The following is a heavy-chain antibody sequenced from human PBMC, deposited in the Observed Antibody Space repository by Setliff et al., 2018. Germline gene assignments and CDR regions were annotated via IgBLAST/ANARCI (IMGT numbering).Heavy chain of an antibody. D-gene: IGHD3-22*01. V-gene: IGHV4-59*01. J-gene: IGHJ3*01. CDR2: VYSGGSP. CDR3: ARLYHNDNSADFRRAPFDV. Sequence: SETLSLTCKVSGDSMIGYYWSWIRQPPGKGLDWIGYVYSGGSPNYSPSFKSRVTMSIDTPKNQFSLKLKSVTAADTAVYYCARLYHNDNSADFRRAPFDVWGQGMMVTVSS. CDR1: GDSMIGYY.